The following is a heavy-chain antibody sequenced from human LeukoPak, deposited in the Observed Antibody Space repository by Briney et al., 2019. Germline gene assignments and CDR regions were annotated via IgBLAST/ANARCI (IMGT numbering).Heavy chain of an antibody. CDR3: AGVSSGWYGYDAFDI. J-gene: IGHJ3*02. Sequence: GASVKVSCKASGYTFTSYGISWVRQAPGQGLEWMGWISAYNGNTNYAQKLQGRVTMTTDTSTSTAYMELRSLRSDDTAVYYCAGVSSGWYGYDAFDIWGQGTMVTASS. CDR2: ISAYNGNT. CDR1: GYTFTSYG. D-gene: IGHD6-19*01. V-gene: IGHV1-18*01.